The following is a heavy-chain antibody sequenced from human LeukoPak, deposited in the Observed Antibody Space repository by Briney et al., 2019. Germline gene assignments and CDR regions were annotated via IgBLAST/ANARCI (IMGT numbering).Heavy chain of an antibody. CDR1: GGTFSSYA. CDR3: ARVSMITFGGVIDKGGYYFDY. D-gene: IGHD3-16*02. Sequence: SVKVSCKASGGTFSSYAISWVRQAPGQGLEWMGGIIPIFGTANYAQKFQGRVTITADKSTRTAYMELSSLRSEDTAVYYCARVSMITFGGVIDKGGYYFDYWGQGTLVTVSS. J-gene: IGHJ4*02. CDR2: IIPIFGTA. V-gene: IGHV1-69*06.